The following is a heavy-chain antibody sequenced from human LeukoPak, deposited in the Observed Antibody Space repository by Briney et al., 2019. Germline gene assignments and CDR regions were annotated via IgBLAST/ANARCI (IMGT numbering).Heavy chain of an antibody. CDR3: AKAPGGRFDY. CDR1: GFTFSSSA. J-gene: IGHJ4*02. V-gene: IGHV3-23*01. CDR2: ISGSGAST. Sequence: GGSLRLSCAASGFTFSSSAMSWVRQAPGKGLEWVSSISGSGASTYHADSVKGRFTISRDNSKNTLYLQMNSLRAEDTAVYYCAKAPGGRFDYWGQGTLVTVSS. D-gene: IGHD1-26*01.